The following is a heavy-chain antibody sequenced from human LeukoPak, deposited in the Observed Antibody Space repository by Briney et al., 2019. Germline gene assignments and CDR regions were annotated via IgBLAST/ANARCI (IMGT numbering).Heavy chain of an antibody. CDR3: VRHDGRGGATMGAFDS. J-gene: IGHJ5*01. CDR1: GGSISSSSYY. V-gene: IGHV4-39*01. CDR2: IYYSGST. D-gene: IGHD5-12*01. Sequence: PSETLSLTCTVSGGSISSSSYYWGWIRQPPGKGLEWIVSIYYSGSTYYNPSLKSRVTISVDTSKNQFSLKLSSVTAADTAVYYCVRHDGRGGATMGAFDSWGQGSLVIVSS.